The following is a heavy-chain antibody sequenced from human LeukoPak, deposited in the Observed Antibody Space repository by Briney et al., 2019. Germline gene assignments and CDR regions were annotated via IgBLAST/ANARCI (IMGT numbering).Heavy chain of an antibody. D-gene: IGHD2-8*02. CDR1: GFTFSSYA. CDR3: AKDTVIGSGAHFDS. V-gene: IGHV3-23*01. J-gene: IGHJ4*02. CDR2: ISGGGGTT. Sequence: GGSLRLSCAASGFTFSSYAMSWVRQATGKGLEWLSAISGGGGTTYYAESVKGRFTISRNNALTTLFLQMNSLTAEDTAVYYCAKDTVIGSGAHFDSWGQGTLVTVSS.